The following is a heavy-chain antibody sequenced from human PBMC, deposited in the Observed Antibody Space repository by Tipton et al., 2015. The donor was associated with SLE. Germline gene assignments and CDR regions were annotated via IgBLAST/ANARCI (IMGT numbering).Heavy chain of an antibody. J-gene: IGHJ6*02. Sequence: TLSLTCTVSGGSISATSYYWGWIRQPPGKGLEWIGTFSFTVSNPSLKSRVNISMDTSKNQFSLKLSSVTAADTAVYYCARNPLGGPDVWGQGTTVTVSS. CDR1: GGSISATSYY. D-gene: IGHD3-16*01. CDR2: FSFTV. V-gene: IGHV4-39*07. CDR3: ARNPLGGPDV.